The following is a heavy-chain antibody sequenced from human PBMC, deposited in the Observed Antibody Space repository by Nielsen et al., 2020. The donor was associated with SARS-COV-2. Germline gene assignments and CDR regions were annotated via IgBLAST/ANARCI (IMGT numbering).Heavy chain of an antibody. J-gene: IGHJ5*02. CDR1: VFTFDDYG. V-gene: IGHV3-20*01. D-gene: IGHD6-13*01. CDR2: INWNGGST. Sequence: GGSLRLSCAASVFTFDDYGMSWVRQAPGKGLEWVSGINWNGGSTGYADSVKGRFTISRDNAKNSLYLQMNSLRAEDTALYHCARDLDPWQQLGNNWFDPWGQGTLVTVSS. CDR3: ARDLDPWQQLGNNWFDP.